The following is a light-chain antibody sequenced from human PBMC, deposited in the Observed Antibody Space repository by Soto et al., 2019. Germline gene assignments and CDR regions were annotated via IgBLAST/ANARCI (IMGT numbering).Light chain of an antibody. V-gene: IGKV3-20*01. J-gene: IGKJ1*01. Sequence: ERVLTQSPGTPSLSPGERATLSCRASQSVSSSYLAWYQQKPGQAPRLLIYGASSRATGIPDRFSGSGSGTDFTLTISRLEPEDFAVYYCQQYGSSLWTFGQGTKVDIK. CDR3: QQYGSSLWT. CDR2: GAS. CDR1: QSVSSSY.